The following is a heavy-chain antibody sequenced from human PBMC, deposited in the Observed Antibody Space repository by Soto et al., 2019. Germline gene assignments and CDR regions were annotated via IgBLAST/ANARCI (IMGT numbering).Heavy chain of an antibody. CDR2: INGDGGST. D-gene: IGHD2-15*01. V-gene: IGHV3-74*01. J-gene: IGHJ4*02. Sequence: PGGSLRLSCAASGFTFSIYWMHWVRQLPGKGLVWVSRINGDGGSTTYADSVKGRFTISRDNAKNTLYLQMNSLRAEDTAVYYCARGLKGGNLGYWGQGTLVTVSS. CDR3: ARGLKGGNLGY. CDR1: GFTFSIYW.